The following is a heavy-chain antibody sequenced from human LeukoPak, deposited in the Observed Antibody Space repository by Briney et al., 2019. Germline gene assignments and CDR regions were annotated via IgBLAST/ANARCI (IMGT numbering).Heavy chain of an antibody. Sequence: GASVKVFCKASGYTFTSYDINWVRQATGQGLEWMGWMNPNSGNTGYAQKFQGRVTITRNTSISTAYMELSSLRSEDTAVYYCARYSSSWYGNYYYYYMDVWGKGTTVTVSS. CDR3: ARYSSSWYGNYYYYYMDV. V-gene: IGHV1-8*03. CDR1: GYTFTSYD. CDR2: MNPNSGNT. D-gene: IGHD6-13*01. J-gene: IGHJ6*03.